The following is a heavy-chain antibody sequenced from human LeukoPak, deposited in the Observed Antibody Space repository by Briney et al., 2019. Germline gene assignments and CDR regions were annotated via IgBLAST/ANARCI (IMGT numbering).Heavy chain of an antibody. V-gene: IGHV4-59*01. D-gene: IGHD6-19*01. CDR3: ARTGGGSGGI. J-gene: IGHJ3*02. CDR2: VYYSGST. Sequence: PSETLSLTCTVSGVSISGYYWSWVRQPPGKGLEWIGYVYYSGSTTYNPSLKSRVTISLDMSKNQFSLKLRSVTAADTAVYYCARTGGGSGGIWGQGTMVTVSS. CDR1: GVSISGYY.